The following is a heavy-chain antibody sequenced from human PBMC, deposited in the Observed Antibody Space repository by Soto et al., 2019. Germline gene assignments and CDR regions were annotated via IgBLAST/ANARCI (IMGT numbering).Heavy chain of an antibody. CDR1: GGSISSGGYY. V-gene: IGHV4-31*03. D-gene: IGHD5-18*01. Sequence: SETLSLTCTVSGGSISSGGYYWSWIRQHPGKGLEWIGYIYYSGSTYYNPSLKSRVTISVDTSKNQFSLKLSSVTAADTAVYYCARDREDTAMVTILGYYYYGMDVWGQGTTVTVSS. CDR2: IYYSGST. CDR3: ARDREDTAMVTILGYYYYGMDV. J-gene: IGHJ6*02.